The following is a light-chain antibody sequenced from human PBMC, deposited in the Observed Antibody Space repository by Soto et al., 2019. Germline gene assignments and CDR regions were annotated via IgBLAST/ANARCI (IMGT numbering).Light chain of an antibody. CDR3: MQGIQSPPIT. J-gene: IGKJ5*01. Sequence: DVALTQCLLALPVAPVAAPSIPCRSSQRRLHRNVYNYLDWYLQKPGQSPKLLIYVGSTRASGVPDRFSGSGSGTDFTLKISSVEAEDVGVYYCMQGIQSPPITFGQGTRLEI. CDR2: VGS. CDR1: QRRLHRNVYNY. V-gene: IGKV2-28*01.